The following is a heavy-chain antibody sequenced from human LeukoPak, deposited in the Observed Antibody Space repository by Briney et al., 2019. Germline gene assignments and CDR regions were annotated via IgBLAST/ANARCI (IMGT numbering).Heavy chain of an antibody. CDR2: ISSTCGST. V-gene: IGHV3-23*01. D-gene: IGHD1-26*01. CDR3: ARRGGDSGGYYAAYFDY. Sequence: PGGSLRLSCAASGFTFSSHAMNWVRQAPGKGLEWVAIISSTCGSTYYTDSVKGRFTISRDNSKNTLYLKMNSLRAEDAAVYYCARRGGDSGGYYAAYFDYWGQGTLVTVSS. CDR1: GFTFSSHA. J-gene: IGHJ4*02.